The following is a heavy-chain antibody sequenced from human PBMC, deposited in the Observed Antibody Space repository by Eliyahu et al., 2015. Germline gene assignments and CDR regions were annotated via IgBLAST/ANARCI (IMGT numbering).Heavy chain of an antibody. V-gene: IGHV3-48*03. CDR1: GFIFGDYE. CDR2: IDTTGTDI. CDR3: ARDGGGGVGDL. J-gene: IGHJ5*02. D-gene: IGHD3-16*01. Sequence: EVQLVESGGGMVQPGGSLRLSXAASGFIFGDYEMHWVRQAPGKGLEWVSYIDTTGTDIYDSDSVRGRFTIFRDNAKNSLYLQMNSLKADDTAVYYCARDGGGGVGDLWGQGTLVTVSS.